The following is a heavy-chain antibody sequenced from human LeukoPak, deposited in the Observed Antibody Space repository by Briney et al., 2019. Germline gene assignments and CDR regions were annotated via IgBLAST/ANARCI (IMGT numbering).Heavy chain of an antibody. V-gene: IGHV3-30*02. J-gene: IGHJ4*02. CDR2: IRYDGSNK. D-gene: IGHD6-13*01. CDR1: GFTFSSYG. Sequence: GGSLRLSCAASGFTFSSYGMHWVRQTPGKGLEWVAFIRYDGSNKYYADSVKGRFTITRDNSKNTLYLQMNSLGAEDTAVYYCARPGIAAAGTPSSLDYWGQGTLVTVSS. CDR3: ARPGIAAAGTPSSLDY.